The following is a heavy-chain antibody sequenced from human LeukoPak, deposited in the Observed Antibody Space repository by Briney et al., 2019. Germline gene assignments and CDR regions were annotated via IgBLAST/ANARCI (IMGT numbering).Heavy chain of an antibody. CDR1: GGSFSGYY. V-gene: IGHV4-34*01. CDR2: INHSGST. CDR3: ARADYGDYLLASFDY. J-gene: IGHJ4*02. Sequence: SETLSLTCAVYGGSFSGYYWSWIRQPPGKGLEWIGEINHSGSTNYNPSLKSRVTISVDTSKNQFSLKLSSVTAADTAVYYCARADYGDYLLASFDYWGQGTLVTVSS. D-gene: IGHD4-17*01.